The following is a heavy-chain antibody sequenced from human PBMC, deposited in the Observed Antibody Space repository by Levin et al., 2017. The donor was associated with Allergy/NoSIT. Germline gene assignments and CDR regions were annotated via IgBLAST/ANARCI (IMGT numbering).Heavy chain of an antibody. Sequence: GGSLRLSCAASGFTFSSYGMHWVRQAPGKGLEWVAVIWYDGSNKYYADSVKGRFTISRDNSKNTLYLQMNSLRAEDTAVYYCARDRRAYFEIAFDIWGQGTMVTVSS. CDR3: ARDRRAYFEIAFDI. J-gene: IGHJ3*02. D-gene: IGHD3-9*01. V-gene: IGHV3-33*01. CDR2: IWYDGSNK. CDR1: GFTFSSYG.